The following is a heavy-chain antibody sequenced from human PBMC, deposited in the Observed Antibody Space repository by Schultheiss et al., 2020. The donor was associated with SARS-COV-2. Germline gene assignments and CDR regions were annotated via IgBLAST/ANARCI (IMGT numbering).Heavy chain of an antibody. D-gene: IGHD6-19*01. CDR1: GGSISSYY. CDR3: ARRGQWLADWYFDL. CDR2: IYTSGST. J-gene: IGHJ2*01. Sequence: GSLSLSCTVSGGSISSYYWSWIRQPAGKGLEWIGRIYTSGSTNYNPSLESRVTISIDTSKNQFSLKLSSVTAADTAVYYCARRGQWLADWYFDLWGRGTLVTVSS. V-gene: IGHV4-4*07.